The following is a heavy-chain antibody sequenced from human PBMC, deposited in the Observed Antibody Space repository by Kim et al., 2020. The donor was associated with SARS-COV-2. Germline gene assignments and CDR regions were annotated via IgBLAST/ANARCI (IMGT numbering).Heavy chain of an antibody. CDR1: EFIFSSYV. J-gene: IGHJ1*01. V-gene: IGHV3-23*01. CDR2: IVGSGGST. D-gene: IGHD2-21*02. Sequence: GGSLRLSCVASEFIFSSYVMSWVRQAPGKGLEWVASIVGSGGSTYYALSVKGRFTISRDNAKNTLFLEMNSLSAEDTAMYYCAKDRVAFCGGDCYHFHHWGQGTLVTVSS. CDR3: AKDRVAFCGGDCYHFHH.